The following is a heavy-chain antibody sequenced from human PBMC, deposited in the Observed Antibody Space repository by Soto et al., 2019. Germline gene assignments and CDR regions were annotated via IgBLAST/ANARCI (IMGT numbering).Heavy chain of an antibody. CDR1: GFTLSTYS. Sequence: EVQLAESGGGLVQPGGSLRLSCVASGFTLSTYSMNWVRQAPGKGLEWVSYFSSSSGNIYYADSVKGRCTISRDNAKNSLYLQMSGLRAEDTAVYYCAGGYYYYGMDVWGQGTTVTVSS. V-gene: IGHV3-48*01. CDR2: FSSSSGNI. CDR3: AGGYYYYGMDV. J-gene: IGHJ6*02.